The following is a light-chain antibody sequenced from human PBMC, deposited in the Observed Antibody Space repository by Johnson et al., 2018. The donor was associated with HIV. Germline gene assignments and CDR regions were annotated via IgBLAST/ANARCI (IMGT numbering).Light chain of an antibody. Sequence: QSVLTQPPSVSAAPGQKVTISCSGSSSNIGKNHVSWYQQFPGTAPKLLVYEDDKRPSDIPDRFSGSKSGTSATLGITGLQPGDDADYYCGTLDSNLSVDFVFGTGTKVTVL. CDR2: EDD. V-gene: IGLV1-51*02. J-gene: IGLJ1*01. CDR1: SSNIGKNH. CDR3: GTLDSNLSVDFV.